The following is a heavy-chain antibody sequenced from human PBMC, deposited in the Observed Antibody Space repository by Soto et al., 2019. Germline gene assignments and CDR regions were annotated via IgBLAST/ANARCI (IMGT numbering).Heavy chain of an antibody. V-gene: IGHV3-7*03. J-gene: IGHJ4*02. CDR1: GFTFSSYW. CDR2: IKKDGSEK. D-gene: IGHD1-7*01. Sequence: GAPLRLSCAASGFTFSSYWMSWVRQAPGKGLEWVANIKKDGSEKYYVDSVKGRFTISRDNAKNSLYLQMNSLRAEDTAVYYCARVTWNYLYYFDYWGQGTLVTVSS. CDR3: ARVTWNYLYYFDY.